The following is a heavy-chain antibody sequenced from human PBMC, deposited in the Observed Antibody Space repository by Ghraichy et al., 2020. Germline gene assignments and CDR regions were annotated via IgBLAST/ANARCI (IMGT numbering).Heavy chain of an antibody. Sequence: GGSRRLSCEGSGFTFGEHAMHWVRQAPGKGLECVSGIYWTGGGADYADSVKGRFTISRDNAKNFLYLQMNSLRPEDTAVYYFGKDMRPGGMDVWGQGTTVTVS. CDR3: GKDMRPGGMDV. J-gene: IGHJ6*02. CDR2: IYWTGGGA. CDR1: GFTFGEHA. D-gene: IGHD3-10*01. V-gene: IGHV3-9*01.